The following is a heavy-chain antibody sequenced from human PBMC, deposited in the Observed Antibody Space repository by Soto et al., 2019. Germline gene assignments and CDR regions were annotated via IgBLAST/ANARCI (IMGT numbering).Heavy chain of an antibody. Sequence: EVQLVESGGGLVQPGGSLRLSCAASEFTFSGRSVHWVRQAPGKGLVWVSGIDKVGTESTYADSVKGRFTSSRDNAKNTVYLQMNRLRVEDTAVYYCARGWFGPDVWGKGTTVTVSS. D-gene: IGHD3-10*01. CDR1: EFTFSGRS. CDR2: IDKVGTES. CDR3: ARGWFGPDV. V-gene: IGHV3-74*01. J-gene: IGHJ6*03.